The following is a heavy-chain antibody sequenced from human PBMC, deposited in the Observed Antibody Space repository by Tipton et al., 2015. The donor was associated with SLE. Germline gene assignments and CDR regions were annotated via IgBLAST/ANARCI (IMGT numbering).Heavy chain of an antibody. J-gene: IGHJ4*02. V-gene: IGHV4-59*01. CDR2: IYYTGST. CDR1: GGSMTYYY. D-gene: IGHD6-6*01. Sequence: TLSLTCNVSGGSMTYYYWSWIRQPPGKGLEWIGYIYYTGSTNYNPSLESRVTISLDTSKNQFSLEVSSVTAADTAVYYCARAPSHSIHFDCWGQGPLVSVSS. CDR3: ARAPSHSIHFDC.